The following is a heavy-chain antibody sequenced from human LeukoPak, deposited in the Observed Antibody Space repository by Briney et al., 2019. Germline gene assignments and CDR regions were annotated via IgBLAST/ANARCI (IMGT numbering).Heavy chain of an antibody. J-gene: IGHJ6*03. V-gene: IGHV1-8*03. D-gene: IGHD5-18*01. CDR2: MNPNSGNT. Sequence: ASVKVSCKASGYTFTSYDINWVRQATGQGLEWMGWMNPNSGNTGYAQKFQGRVTITRDTSISTAYMELSSLRSEDTAVYYCARWAVHSDYYYYMDVWGKGTTVTVSS. CDR3: ARWAVHSDYYYYMDV. CDR1: GYTFTSYD.